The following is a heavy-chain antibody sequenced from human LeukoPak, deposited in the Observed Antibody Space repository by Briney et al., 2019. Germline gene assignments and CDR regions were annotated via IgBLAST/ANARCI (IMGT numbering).Heavy chain of an antibody. CDR3: AKGDSGMVRRYYFDY. CDR2: ISGSGGDT. Sequence: EGSLRLSCAASGFTFSSYAMSWVRQAPGKGLEWVSLISGSGGDTYYADSVKGRLTISRDISKNTLYLQMNSLSAEDTAVYYCAKGDSGMVRRYYFDYWGQGTLVTVSS. CDR1: GFTFSSYA. V-gene: IGHV3-23*01. J-gene: IGHJ4*02. D-gene: IGHD5-18*01.